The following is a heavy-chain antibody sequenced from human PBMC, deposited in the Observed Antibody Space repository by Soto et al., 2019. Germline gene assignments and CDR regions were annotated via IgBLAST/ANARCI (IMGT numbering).Heavy chain of an antibody. CDR3: VRDRDWAFDI. J-gene: IGHJ3*02. CDR2: TGTRRKYT. Sequence: VGSLRLSCAASGYALRDYSMNWVRQAPGKGLEWVSYTGTRRKYTFYADSVRGRFTISRDDARNSVYLQLNSLRDEDTAVYYCVRDRDWAFDIWGQGTMVTVSS. CDR1: GYALRDYS. V-gene: IGHV3-48*02. D-gene: IGHD3-9*01.